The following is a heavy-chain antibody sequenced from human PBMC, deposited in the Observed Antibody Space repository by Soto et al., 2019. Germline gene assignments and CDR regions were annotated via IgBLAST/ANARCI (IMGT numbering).Heavy chain of an antibody. Sequence: QVQLVEPGGGVVQPGRSLRLSCAASGFTFSSYAMHWVRQAPGKGLEWVAVISYDGSNKYYADSVKGRFTISRDNAKNTLYLQMNSLRAEDTAVYYCARETREVAFDIWGQGTMVT. V-gene: IGHV3-30-3*01. J-gene: IGHJ3*02. CDR1: GFTFSSYA. CDR2: ISYDGSNK. CDR3: ARETREVAFDI.